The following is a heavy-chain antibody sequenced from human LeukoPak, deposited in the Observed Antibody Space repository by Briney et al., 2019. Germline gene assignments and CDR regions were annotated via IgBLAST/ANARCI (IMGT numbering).Heavy chain of an antibody. CDR2: ISSSSSTI. J-gene: IGHJ4*02. V-gene: IGHV3-48*01. Sequence: GGSLRLSCAASGFTFSSYSMNWVRQVPGKGLEWVSYISSSSSTIYYADSVKGRFTISRDNAKNSLYLQMNSLRAEDTAVYYCARAQSFHDYSNDWGQGTLVTVSS. CDR3: ARAQSFHDYSND. D-gene: IGHD4-11*01. CDR1: GFTFSSYS.